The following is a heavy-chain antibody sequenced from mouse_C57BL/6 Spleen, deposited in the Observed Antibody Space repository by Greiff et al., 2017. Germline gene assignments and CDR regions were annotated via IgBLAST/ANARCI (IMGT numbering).Heavy chain of an antibody. CDR3: ARSGYYYGSTEAWFAY. Sequence: VQLQQPGAELVKPGASVKLSCKASGYTFTSYWMQWVKQRPGQGLEWIGEIDPSDSYTNYNQKFKGKATLTVDTSSSTAYMQLSSLTSEDSAVYYCARSGYYYGSTEAWFAYWGQGTLVTVSA. D-gene: IGHD1-1*01. CDR2: IDPSDSYT. J-gene: IGHJ3*01. V-gene: IGHV1-50*01. CDR1: GYTFTSYW.